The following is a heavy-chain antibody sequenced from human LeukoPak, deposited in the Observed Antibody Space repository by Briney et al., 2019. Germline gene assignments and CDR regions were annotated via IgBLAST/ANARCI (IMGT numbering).Heavy chain of an antibody. J-gene: IGHJ4*02. CDR1: GFTFDDYA. CDR3: AKDISDSSGYYYVSPGGANY. CDR2: ISGDGGST. V-gene: IGHV3-43*02. Sequence: GGSLRLSCAASGFTFDDYAMHWVRQAPGKGLEWVSLISGDGGSTYYADSVKGRFTISRDNSKNSLYLQMNSLRTEDTALYYCAKDISDSSGYYYVSPGGANYWGQGTLVTVPS. D-gene: IGHD3-22*01.